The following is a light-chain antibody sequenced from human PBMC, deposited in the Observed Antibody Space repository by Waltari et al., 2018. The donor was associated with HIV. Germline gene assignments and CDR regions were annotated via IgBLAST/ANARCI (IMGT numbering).Light chain of an antibody. CDR1: HHVLYSPNNKNY. J-gene: IGKJ1*01. V-gene: IGKV4-1*01. CDR3: QQYANTPWT. CDR2: WAS. Sequence: DIVMTQSPDSLAVSLGARATINCKSSHHVLYSPNNKNYLSWFQQKPGQPPKLLIYWASIRESGVPDRFTGSGSGTDFTLTISSLQAEDVAVYYCQQYANTPWTFGRGTKVEIK.